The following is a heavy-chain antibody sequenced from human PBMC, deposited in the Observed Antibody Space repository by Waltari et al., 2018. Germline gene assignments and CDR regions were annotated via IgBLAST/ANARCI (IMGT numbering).Heavy chain of an antibody. CDR3: ARGYSSSWYVY. CDR1: GGSFSGYY. J-gene: IGHJ4*02. V-gene: IGHV4-34*01. Sequence: QVQLQQWGAGLLKPSETLSLTCAVSGGSFSGYYWSWIRQPPGKGLEWIGEINHSGSTNYNPSLRSRVTISVDTSKNQFSLKLSSVTAADTAVYYCARGYSSSWYVYWGQGTLVTVSS. CDR2: INHSGST. D-gene: IGHD6-13*01.